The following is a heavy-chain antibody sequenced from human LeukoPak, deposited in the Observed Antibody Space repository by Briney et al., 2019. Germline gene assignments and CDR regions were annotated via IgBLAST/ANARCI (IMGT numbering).Heavy chain of an antibody. V-gene: IGHV1-3*01. J-gene: IGHJ3*02. CDR1: GYIFTSYA. CDR3: ARYSSGWGAFDI. D-gene: IGHD6-19*01. CDR2: INAGNGNT. Sequence: ASVTVSFKASGYIFTSYAMHWVRQAPGQRLEWMGWINAGNGNTKYSQKFQGTVTITRDTSASTAYMEVSSLRSEDTAVYYCARYSSGWGAFDIWGQGTMVTVSS.